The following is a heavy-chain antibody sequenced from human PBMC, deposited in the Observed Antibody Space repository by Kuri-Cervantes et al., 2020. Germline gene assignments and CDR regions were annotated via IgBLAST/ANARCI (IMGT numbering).Heavy chain of an antibody. D-gene: IGHD1-26*01. CDR3: AREGAWELLGEPFDY. Sequence: ASVKVSCKASGYTFTSYYMHWVRQAPGQGLEWMGIINPSGGSTSYAQKFQGRVTMTRDTSTSTAYMELSRLRSDDTAVYYCAREGAWELLGEPFDYWGQGTLVTVSS. V-gene: IGHV1-46*01. CDR1: GYTFTSYY. J-gene: IGHJ4*02. CDR2: INPSGGST.